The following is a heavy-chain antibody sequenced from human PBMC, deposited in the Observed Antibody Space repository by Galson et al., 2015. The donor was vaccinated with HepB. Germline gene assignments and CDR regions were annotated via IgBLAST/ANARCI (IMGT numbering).Heavy chain of an antibody. CDR1: GGSINTYY. CDR2: IHYSGST. V-gene: IGHV4-59*08. CDR3: ARRGRELNMDV. J-gene: IGHJ6*04. D-gene: IGHD3-10*01. Sequence: SLTCTVSGGSINTYYWSWIRQPPGKGLEWIGFIHYSGSTNYAPSLKGRVTMSVDTSKNQFSLKVNSVTAADAAVYFCARRGRELNMDVWGKGTMVTVAS.